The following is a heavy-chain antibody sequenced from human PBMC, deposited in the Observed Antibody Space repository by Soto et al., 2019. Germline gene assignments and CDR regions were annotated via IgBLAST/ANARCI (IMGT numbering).Heavy chain of an antibody. D-gene: IGHD6-13*01. CDR1: GGSLGSSSYY. V-gene: IGHV4-39*01. J-gene: IGHJ4*02. CDR2: IYYSGNT. CDR3: ASIAAPGTTHFDF. Sequence: LSLTCTVSGGSLGSSSYYWGWIRQSPGKGLEWIGNIYYSGNTFYNPSLKSRVTISVDTSKNQFYLHLSSVTAADTAIFYCASIAAPGTTHFDFWGQGTLVTVS.